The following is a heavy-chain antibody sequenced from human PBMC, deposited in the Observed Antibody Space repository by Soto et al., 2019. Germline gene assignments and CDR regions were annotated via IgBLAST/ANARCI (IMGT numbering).Heavy chain of an antibody. D-gene: IGHD6-19*01. CDR3: AREDYSSGWYHWFDP. V-gene: IGHV3-48*03. J-gene: IGHJ5*02. CDR1: GSSFSGYE. CDR2: ISSSRTTI. Sequence: GGSLRLSCTASGSSFSGYEMNWVRQAPGKGLEWVSYISSSRTTIHYADSVKGRFTISRDNAKNSLYLQMNSLRAEDTAVYYCAREDYSSGWYHWFDPWGPGTLVTVSS.